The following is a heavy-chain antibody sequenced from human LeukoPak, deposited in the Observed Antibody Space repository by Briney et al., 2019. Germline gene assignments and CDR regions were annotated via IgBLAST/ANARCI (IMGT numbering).Heavy chain of an antibody. J-gene: IGHJ4*02. CDR1: GFTFSSSA. Sequence: GGSLRLSCAASGFTFSSSAMSWVRQAPGKGLEWVSAISNNGGYTYYADSVQGRFTISRDNSKNTLCPQMNSLRAEDTAVYYCAKQLGYCSDGSCYFPYWGQGTLVTVSS. CDR3: AKQLGYCSDGSCYFPY. CDR2: ISNNGGYT. V-gene: IGHV3-23*01. D-gene: IGHD2-15*01.